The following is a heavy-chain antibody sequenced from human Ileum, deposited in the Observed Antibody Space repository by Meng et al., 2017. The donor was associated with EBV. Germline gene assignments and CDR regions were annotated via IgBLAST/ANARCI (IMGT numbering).Heavy chain of an antibody. V-gene: IGHV4-61*08. CDR2: IYNSGST. CDR1: GGSVSSGGNY. CDR3: ARDGYSSGSD. J-gene: IGHJ4*02. Sequence: GQLQGPGPGLVKPSDTLSLTCSVSGGSVSSGGNYWSWIRQPPGKGLEWIGYIYNSGSTNYNPSLKSRVTISVDTSKNQFSLKLSSVTAADTAVYYCARDGYSSGSDWGQGTLVTVSS. D-gene: IGHD6-19*01.